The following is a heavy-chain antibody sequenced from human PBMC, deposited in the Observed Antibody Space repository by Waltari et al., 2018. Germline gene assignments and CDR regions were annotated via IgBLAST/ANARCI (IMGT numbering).Heavy chain of an antibody. CDR1: GDSVSSSYL. D-gene: IGHD2-15*01. J-gene: IGHJ4*02. CDR2: IHGSGRI. V-gene: IGHV4-4*02. CDR3: ARDRGRGLYLDS. Sequence: QLQLQQSGPGLVKPAEALSLTCIVSGDSVSSSYLWNWLRQTPGKGLEWIGQIHGSGRINFNPSFESRVTMSIDTSKNQFSLKVSSATAADTAVYYCARDRGRGLYLDSWGQGSLVTVS.